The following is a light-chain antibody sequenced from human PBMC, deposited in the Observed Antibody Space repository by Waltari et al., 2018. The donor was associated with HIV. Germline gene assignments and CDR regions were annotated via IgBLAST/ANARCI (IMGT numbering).Light chain of an antibody. V-gene: IGKV3-11*01. CDR1: QGIGSY. CDR2: DSS. J-gene: IGKJ4*01. CDR3: HQRSNCPLT. Sequence: EIVLTQSPATLSLSPGKRATLYCTASQGIGSYLAWYQQKPGQAPRHLIYDSSNRASGIPARFSGSGSGTDFTLTISSLEPEDFAVYYCHQRSNCPLTFGGGTKVEI.